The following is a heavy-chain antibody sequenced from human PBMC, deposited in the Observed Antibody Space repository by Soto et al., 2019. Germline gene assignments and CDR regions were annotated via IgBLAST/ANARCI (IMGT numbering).Heavy chain of an antibody. CDR3: TRGTVHYTDTTGYFLYDY. D-gene: IGHD3-22*01. V-gene: IGHV3-53*01. J-gene: IGHJ4*02. CDR1: GFTVNDNY. Sequence: QPGGSLRLSCAVSGFTVNDNYLNWVRQAPGKGLEWVSVIYTSGITYYADSVKGRFTISRDNSKNTVYLQMDSLRDEDTAVYYCTRGTVHYTDTTGYFLYDYWGQGTLVTVSS. CDR2: IYTSGIT.